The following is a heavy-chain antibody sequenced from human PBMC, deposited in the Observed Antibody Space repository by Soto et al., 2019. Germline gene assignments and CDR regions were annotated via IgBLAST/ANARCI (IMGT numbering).Heavy chain of an antibody. CDR1: GGSIRSSSYY. CDR3: ARFLEWLPDY. J-gene: IGHJ4*02. V-gene: IGHV4-39*01. D-gene: IGHD3-3*01. CDR2: IYYSGST. Sequence: QLQLQESGPGLVKPSETLSLTCTVSGGSIRSSSYYWGWIRQPPGKGLEWIGSIYYSGSTYYNPSLKSRVTISVDTSKNQFSLKLSSVTAADTAVYYCARFLEWLPDYWGQGTLVTVSS.